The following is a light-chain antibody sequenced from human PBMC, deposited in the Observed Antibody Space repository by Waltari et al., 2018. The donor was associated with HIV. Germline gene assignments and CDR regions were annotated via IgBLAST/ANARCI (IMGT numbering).Light chain of an antibody. Sequence: EIVMTQTPLSLSVTHGQPDSISCKSSQSHLHSDGKTYFYWFLQKPGQPPQLLIYEVFNRFSGTTNRFSGSGSGTDFTLKISRVEAEDVGIYYCMQSLQLPQTFGQGTRLEIK. V-gene: IGKV2D-29*01. J-gene: IGKJ2*01. CDR2: EVF. CDR3: MQSLQLPQT. CDR1: QSHLHSDGKTY.